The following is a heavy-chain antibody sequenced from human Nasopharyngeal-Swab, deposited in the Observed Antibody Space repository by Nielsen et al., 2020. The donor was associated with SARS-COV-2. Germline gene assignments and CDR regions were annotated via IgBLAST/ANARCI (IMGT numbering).Heavy chain of an antibody. CDR2: MSYDGSNK. J-gene: IGHJ3*02. CDR1: GFTFSSYA. CDR3: ARARPRLSRSIAAAGLDTFDI. D-gene: IGHD6-13*01. V-gene: IGHV3-30-3*01. Sequence: GESLKISCAASGFTFSSYAMHWVRQAPGKGLEWVAFMSYDGSNKYYADSVKGRFTISRDNSNNTLHLQMSSLRPEDTAVYFCARARPRLSRSIAAAGLDTFDIWGQGTMVTVSS.